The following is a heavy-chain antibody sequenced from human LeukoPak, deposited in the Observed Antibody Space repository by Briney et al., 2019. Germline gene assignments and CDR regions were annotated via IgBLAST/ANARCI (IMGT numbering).Heavy chain of an antibody. CDR2: ISAYNGNT. Sequence: ASVKVSCKASGYTFNSYGISWVRQAPGQGPEWMGWISAYNGNTNYAQKLQGRVTMTTDTSTSTAYMELRSVRSDDTAVYYCARVPPHHRDFDYWGQGTLVTVSS. D-gene: IGHD1-14*01. CDR1: GYTFNSYG. V-gene: IGHV1-18*01. CDR3: ARVPPHHRDFDY. J-gene: IGHJ4*02.